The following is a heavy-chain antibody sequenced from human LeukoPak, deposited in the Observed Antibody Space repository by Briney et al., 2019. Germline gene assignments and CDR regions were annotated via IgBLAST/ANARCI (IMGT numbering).Heavy chain of an antibody. CDR1: GFTVSSNY. CDR2: IYSGGST. V-gene: IGHV3-53*01. J-gene: IGHJ4*02. Sequence: GGSLRLSCAASGFTVSSNYMSWVRQAPGKGLEWVSVIYSGGSTYYADSVKGRFTISRDNSKNTLYLQMNSLRAEDTAVYYCARSRSTSEGWLRGRAYFDYWGQGTLVTVSS. CDR3: ARSRSTSEGWLRGRAYFDY. D-gene: IGHD5-12*01.